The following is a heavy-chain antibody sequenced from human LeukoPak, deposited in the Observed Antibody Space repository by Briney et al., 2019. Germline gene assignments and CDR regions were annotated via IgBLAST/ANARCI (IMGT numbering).Heavy chain of an antibody. J-gene: IGHJ4*02. V-gene: IGHV1-2*02. CDR2: INPNSGGT. CDR3: ARWMATVTTPDY. Sequence: GASVKVSCKASGYTFNGFYLHWVRQAPGQGLEWMGWINPNSGGTNYAQKFQGRVTMTRDTSISTAYMELCRLRSDDTAVYYCARWMATVTTPDYWGQGTLVTVSS. CDR1: GYTFNGFY. D-gene: IGHD4-11*01.